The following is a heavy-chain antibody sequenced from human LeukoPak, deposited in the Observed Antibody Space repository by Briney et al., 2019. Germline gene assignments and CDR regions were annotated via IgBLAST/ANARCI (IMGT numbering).Heavy chain of an antibody. Sequence: SETLSLTCTVSGGSISSYYWSWIRRPPGKGLEWIGYIYYSGSTNYNPSLKSRVTISVDTSKNQFSLKLSSVTAADTAVYYCARDEGFLIDPWGQGTLVTVSS. V-gene: IGHV4-59*01. J-gene: IGHJ5*02. CDR3: ARDEGFLIDP. CDR1: GGSISSYY. D-gene: IGHD3-3*01. CDR2: IYYSGST.